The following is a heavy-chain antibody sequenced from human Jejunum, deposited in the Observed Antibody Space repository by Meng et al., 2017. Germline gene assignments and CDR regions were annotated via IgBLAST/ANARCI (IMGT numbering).Heavy chain of an antibody. CDR2: ISYHGSHK. CDR1: GFTFSSYA. CDR3: ARVGTYWGSIPY. J-gene: IGHJ4*02. V-gene: IGHV3-30*01. Sequence: GGSLRLSCADSGFTFSSYALHWVRQAPGKGLEWVAIISYHGSHKYYADSVKGRFTISRDNTENTLYLQMNSLRAEDTAVYYCARVGTYWGSIPYWGQGTLVTRLL. D-gene: IGHD7-27*01.